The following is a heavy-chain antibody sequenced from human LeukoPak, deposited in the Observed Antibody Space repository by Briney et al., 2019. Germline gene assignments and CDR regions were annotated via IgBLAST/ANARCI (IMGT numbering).Heavy chain of an antibody. CDR2: ISSSGGST. V-gene: IGHV3-23*01. CDR1: GFTFSSYA. J-gene: IGHJ4*02. D-gene: IGHD2-2*01. CDR3: ATRYCSSTSCFDS. Sequence: GGSLRLSCAASGFTFSSYAMSWVRQAPGKGLEWVSTISSSGGSTYYADSAKSRFTISRDNSKNTLYLQMNSLRDEDTAVYYCATRYCSSTSCFDSWGQGTLVTVSS.